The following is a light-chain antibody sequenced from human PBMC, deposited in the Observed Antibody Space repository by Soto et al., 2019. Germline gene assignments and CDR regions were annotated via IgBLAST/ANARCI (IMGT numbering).Light chain of an antibody. CDR1: QGIRND. Sequence: DIQMTQSPSSLSASVGDRVTITCRASQGIRNDLSWYQQKPGKAPKRLIYAASTLQRGAPSRFSGSGSGTEFTLTISSLQPVDFATYYCLQHNSYPRTFGQGTEVEIK. CDR2: AAS. CDR3: LQHNSYPRT. V-gene: IGKV1-17*01. J-gene: IGKJ1*01.